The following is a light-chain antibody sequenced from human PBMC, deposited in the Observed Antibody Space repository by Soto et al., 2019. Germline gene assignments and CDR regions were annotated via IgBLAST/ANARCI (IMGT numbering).Light chain of an antibody. J-gene: IGLJ1*01. CDR2: EVS. CDR1: SNDVGGYNY. CDR3: TSYTSTIPYV. V-gene: IGLV2-14*01. Sequence: QSVLTQPASVSGSPGQSITISCTGSSNDVGGYNYVSWYQQHPGQAPKLIIYEVSDRPSGVSPRFSGSKSGNTASLTISGLQVEDEADYFCTSYTSTIPYVFXSGTKGTVL.